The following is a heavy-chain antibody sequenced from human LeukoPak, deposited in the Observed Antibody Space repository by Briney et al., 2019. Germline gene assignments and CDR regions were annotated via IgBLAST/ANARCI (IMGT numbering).Heavy chain of an antibody. D-gene: IGHD3-3*01. CDR1: GYTFTSYA. CDR3: ARDDLRRTDYDFWSGSYYFDY. V-gene: IGHV1-18*01. J-gene: IGHJ4*02. CDR2: ISAYNGNT. Sequence: VASVKVSCKASGYTFTSYAMNWVRQAPGQGLEWMGWISAYNGNTNYAQKLQGRVTMTTDTSTSTAYMELRSLRSDDTAVYYCARDDLRRTDYDFWSGSYYFDYWGQGTLVTVSS.